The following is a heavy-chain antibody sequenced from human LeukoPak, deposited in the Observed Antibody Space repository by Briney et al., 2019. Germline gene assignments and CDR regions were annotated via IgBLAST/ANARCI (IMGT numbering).Heavy chain of an antibody. Sequence: GASVKVSCKASGYTFTGYHMHWVRQAPGQGLEWMGRINPNSGDTNYAQNFQGRVTMTRDTSTSTVYMELSSLRSEDTAVYYCARGAGGYWGQGTLVTVSS. CDR3: ARGAGGY. CDR1: GYTFTGYH. CDR2: INPNSGDT. J-gene: IGHJ4*02. D-gene: IGHD3-10*01. V-gene: IGHV1-2*06.